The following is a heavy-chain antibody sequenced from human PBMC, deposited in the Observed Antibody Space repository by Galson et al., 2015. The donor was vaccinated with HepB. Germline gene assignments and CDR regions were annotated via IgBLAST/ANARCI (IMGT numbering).Heavy chain of an antibody. D-gene: IGHD3-22*01. V-gene: IGHV4-34*08. CDR3: ATTYTSGPSLEAFES. CDR2: IFHSGMV. CDR1: GFTFSDHY. Sequence: LRLSCAGSGFTFSDHYMEWVRQAPGRGLEWIGEIFHSGMVNYNPSLKSRVTMSVDTSENHISLRLTSVTAADTAVYYCATTYTSGPSLEAFESWGQGTMVTVSS. J-gene: IGHJ3*02.